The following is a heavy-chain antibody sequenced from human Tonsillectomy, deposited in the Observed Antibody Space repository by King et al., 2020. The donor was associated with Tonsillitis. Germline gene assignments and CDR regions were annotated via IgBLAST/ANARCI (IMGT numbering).Heavy chain of an antibody. J-gene: IGHJ3*02. Sequence: QLVQSGGGLVQPGGSLRLSCAASEFTFNSYWMSWVRQAPGKGLEWVANIKEDGSEKYYVDSVKGRFTISRDNAENSLYLQMSSLRAEDTAVYYCASEQQLVLYAFNIWGQGTMVTVSS. D-gene: IGHD6-13*01. CDR3: ASEQQLVLYAFNI. CDR2: IKEDGSEK. CDR1: EFTFNSYW. V-gene: IGHV3-7*01.